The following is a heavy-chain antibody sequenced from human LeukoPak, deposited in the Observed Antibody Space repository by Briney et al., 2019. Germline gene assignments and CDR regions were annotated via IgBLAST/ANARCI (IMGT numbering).Heavy chain of an antibody. J-gene: IGHJ4*01. CDR1: GFTFTNYA. V-gene: IGHV3-23*01. CDR2: ISGSGGST. D-gene: IGHD6-19*01. CDR3: AKGPGRQWLDY. Sequence: GGSLRLSCAASGFTFTNYAMSWVRQAPGKGLEWVSMISGSGGSTYYADSVKGRSTISRDNPKNTLYVQMNSLRAEDTAVYYCAKGPGRQWLDYWSHGTLITVSS.